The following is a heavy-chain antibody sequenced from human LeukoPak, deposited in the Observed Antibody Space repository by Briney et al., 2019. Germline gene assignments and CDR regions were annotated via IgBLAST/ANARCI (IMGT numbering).Heavy chain of an antibody. J-gene: IGHJ4*02. CDR3: ARSNQADDY. Sequence: GWSLRLSCAASGFTFSSYWMHWVRQVPGKGLVWVSRINPGGSSTAYADSVKGRFTISRDNAENTLYLQMDSLRAEDTAVYYCARSNQADDYWGQGTLVTVSS. V-gene: IGHV3-74*01. CDR2: INPGGSST. D-gene: IGHD1-14*01. CDR1: GFTFSSYW.